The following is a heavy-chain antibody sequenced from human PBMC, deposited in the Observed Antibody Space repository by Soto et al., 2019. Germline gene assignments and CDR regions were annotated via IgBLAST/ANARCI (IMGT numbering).Heavy chain of an antibody. D-gene: IGHD2-2*01. V-gene: IGHV1-58*01. CDR2: IVVGSGNT. J-gene: IGHJ6*02. CDR3: AAANIVVVPPAKLTWYYYYGMDV. Sequence: SVKVSCKASGFTFTSSAVQWVRQARGQRLEWRGWIVVGSGNTNYAQKFQERVTITRDMSTSTAYMELSSLRSADTAVYYCAAANIVVVPPAKLTWYYYYGMDVWGQGTTVTVSS. CDR1: GFTFTSSA.